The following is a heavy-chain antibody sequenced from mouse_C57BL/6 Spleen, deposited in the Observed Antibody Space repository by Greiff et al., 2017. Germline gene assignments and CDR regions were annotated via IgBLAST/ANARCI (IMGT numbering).Heavy chain of an antibody. Sequence: QVQLKQSGAELVKPGASVKISCKASGYAFSSYWMNWVKQRPGKGLEWIGQIYPGDGDTNYNGKFKGKATLTADKSSSTAYMQLSSLTSEDSAVYFCARKGDGYYRYFDVWGTGTTVTVSS. V-gene: IGHV1-80*01. D-gene: IGHD2-3*01. CDR1: GYAFSSYW. CDR3: ARKGDGYYRYFDV. J-gene: IGHJ1*03. CDR2: IYPGDGDT.